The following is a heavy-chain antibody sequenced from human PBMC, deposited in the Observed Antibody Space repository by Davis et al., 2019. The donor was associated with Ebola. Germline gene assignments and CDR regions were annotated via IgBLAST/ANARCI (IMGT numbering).Heavy chain of an antibody. CDR2: LNPDSGHT. CDR1: GYTFTNFD. D-gene: IGHD6-13*01. CDR3: ARVQSRQQLGEDYGMDV. J-gene: IGHJ6*02. Sequence: ASVKVSCKASGYTFTNFDINWVRQATGQGLEWMGWLNPDSGHTGYEQKFEGRVIMTSDTSISTVYMELSSLRSDDTAIYYCARVQSRQQLGEDYGMDVWGQGTTVTVSS. V-gene: IGHV1-8*01.